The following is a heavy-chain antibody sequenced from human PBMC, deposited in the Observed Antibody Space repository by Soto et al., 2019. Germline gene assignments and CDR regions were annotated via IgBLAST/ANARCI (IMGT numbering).Heavy chain of an antibody. J-gene: IGHJ4*02. CDR3: AALWFGELYDY. V-gene: IGHV3-23*01. D-gene: IGHD3-10*01. CDR1: GFTFSSYA. CDR2: ISGSGGST. Sequence: GGSLRLSCAASGFTFSSYAMSWVHQAPGKGLEWVSAISGSGGSTYYADSVKGRFTISRDNSKNTLYLQMNSLRAEDTAVYYCAALWFGELYDYWGQGTLVTVSS.